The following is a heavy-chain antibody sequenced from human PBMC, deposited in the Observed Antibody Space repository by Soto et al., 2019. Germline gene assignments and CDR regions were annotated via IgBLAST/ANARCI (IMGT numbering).Heavy chain of an antibody. CDR1: GVSISSYY. J-gene: IGHJ4*02. CDR2: IYYSGST. D-gene: IGHD4-4*01. CDR3: ARDRAPHDYSKPLDE. V-gene: IGHV4-59*01. Sequence: SETLSLTCTVSGVSISSYYWNWIRQPPGKGLEWIGYIYYSGSTNYNPSLKSRVTLSVDTSKNQFSLKLTSVTAADTAVYYCARDRAPHDYSKPLDEWGQGTLVTVSS.